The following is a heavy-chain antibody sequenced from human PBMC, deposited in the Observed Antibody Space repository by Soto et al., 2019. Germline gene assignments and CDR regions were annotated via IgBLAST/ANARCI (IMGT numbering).Heavy chain of an antibody. CDR2: IIPIFGTA. J-gene: IGHJ5*02. Sequence: ASVKVSCKASGGTFSSYAISWVRQAPGQGLGWMGGIIPIFGTANYAQKFQGRVTITADESTSTAYMELSSLRSEDTAVYYCATSVRLDQGWFDPWGQGTLVTVSS. CDR3: ATSVRLDQGWFDP. V-gene: IGHV1-69*13. D-gene: IGHD2-2*01. CDR1: GGTFSSYA.